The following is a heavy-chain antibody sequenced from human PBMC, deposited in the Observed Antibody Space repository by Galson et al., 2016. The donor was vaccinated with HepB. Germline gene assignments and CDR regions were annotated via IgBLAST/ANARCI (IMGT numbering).Heavy chain of an antibody. Sequence: SLRLSCAVSGFPFSRFAMTWVRQAPGRGLEWVASIDNSADTTHYVDSVKGRFTISRDNSRNTLYLQMRSLGAEDTAIYHCAKDLVATGISGTLDYWGQGTLVTVSS. CDR2: IDNSADTT. J-gene: IGHJ4*02. D-gene: IGHD5-12*01. V-gene: IGHV3-23*01. CDR3: AKDLVATGISGTLDY. CDR1: GFPFSRFA.